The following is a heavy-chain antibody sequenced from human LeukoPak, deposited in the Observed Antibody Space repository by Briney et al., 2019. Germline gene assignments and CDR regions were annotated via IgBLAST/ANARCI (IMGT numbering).Heavy chain of an antibody. CDR3: ARENWDLVAVPMDV. J-gene: IGHJ6*04. D-gene: IGHD1-26*01. CDR2: ISSTSSAI. V-gene: IGHV3-48*01. CDR1: GFSFSTSS. Sequence: GGSLRLSCAASGFSFSTSSMNWVRQAPGKGLEWISYISSTSSAIYYADSVKGRFAISRDNAKNSLYLQMNSLGAEDTAIYYCARENWDLVAVPMDVWGKGTTVIVSS.